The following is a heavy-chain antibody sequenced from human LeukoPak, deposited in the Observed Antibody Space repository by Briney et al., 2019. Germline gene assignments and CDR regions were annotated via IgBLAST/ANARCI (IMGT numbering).Heavy chain of an antibody. Sequence: ASVKVSCKASGYTFTSYGISWERQAPGQGLEWMGWISAYNGNTNYAQKLQGRVTMTTDTSTSTAYMELRSLRSDDTAVYYCARVFARGVIITYYFDYWGQGTLVTVSS. CDR2: ISAYNGNT. CDR3: ARVFARGVIITYYFDY. V-gene: IGHV1-18*04. D-gene: IGHD3-10*01. J-gene: IGHJ4*02. CDR1: GYTFTSYG.